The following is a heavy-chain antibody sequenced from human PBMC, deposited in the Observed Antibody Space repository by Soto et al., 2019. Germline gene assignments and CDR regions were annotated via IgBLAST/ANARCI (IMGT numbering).Heavy chain of an antibody. D-gene: IGHD4-17*01. CDR2: ISGSGGST. J-gene: IGHJ4*02. CDR3: AKGPTVTTVSFLDY. V-gene: IGHV3-23*01. CDR1: GFTFSSYA. Sequence: EVQLLESGGGLVQPGGSLRLSCAASGFTFSSYAMSWVRQAPGKELEWVSAISGSGGSTYYADSVKGRFTISRDNSKNTLYLQMNSLRAEDTAVYYCAKGPTVTTVSFLDYWGQGTLVTVSS.